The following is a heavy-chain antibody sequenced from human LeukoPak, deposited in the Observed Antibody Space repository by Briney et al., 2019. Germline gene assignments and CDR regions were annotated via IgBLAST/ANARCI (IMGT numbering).Heavy chain of an antibody. Sequence: PSETLSLTCAVYGGSFSGYYWSWIRQPPGKGLEWIGEINHSGSTNYNPSLKSRVTISVDTSKNQFSLKLSSVTAADTAVYYCARAGDSSGYLSGFDYWGQGTLVTVSS. V-gene: IGHV4-34*01. CDR1: GGSFSGYY. CDR3: ARAGDSSGYLSGFDY. J-gene: IGHJ4*02. D-gene: IGHD3-22*01. CDR2: INHSGST.